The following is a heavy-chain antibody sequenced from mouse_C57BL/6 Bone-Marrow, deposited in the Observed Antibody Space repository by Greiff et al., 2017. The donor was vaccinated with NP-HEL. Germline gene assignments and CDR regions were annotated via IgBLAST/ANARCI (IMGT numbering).Heavy chain of an antibody. D-gene: IGHD2-4*01. CDR3: AREGGLRRRTYAMDY. CDR1: GFTFSDYY. J-gene: IGHJ4*01. V-gene: IGHV5-16*01. Sequence: EVMLVESEGGLVQPGSSMKLSCTASGFTFSDYYMAWVRQVPEKGLEWVANINYDGSCTYYLDSLKSRFIFSRDNAKNILYLQMRSLKSEDTATYYCAREGGLRRRTYAMDYWGQGTSVTVSS. CDR2: INYDGSCT.